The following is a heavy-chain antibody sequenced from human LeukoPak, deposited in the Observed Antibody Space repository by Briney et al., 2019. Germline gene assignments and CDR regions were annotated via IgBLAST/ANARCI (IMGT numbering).Heavy chain of an antibody. V-gene: IGHV1-8*01. CDR2: MNPNSGNT. CDR3: ARGGESYKTVWFGELPTGWFDP. J-gene: IGHJ5*02. D-gene: IGHD3-10*01. Sequence: ASVKVSCKASGYTFTSYDINWVRQATGQGLEWMGWMNPNSGNTGYAQKFQGRVTMTRNTSISTAYMELSSLRSEDTAVYYCARGGESYKTVWFGELPTGWFDPWGQGTLVTVSS. CDR1: GYTFTSYD.